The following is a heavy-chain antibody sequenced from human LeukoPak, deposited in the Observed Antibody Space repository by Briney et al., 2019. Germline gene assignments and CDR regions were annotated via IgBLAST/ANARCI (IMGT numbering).Heavy chain of an antibody. Sequence: GESLKISCKGAGYSFTNYWIGWVRQMPGKGLEWMGIIYPDDSDTRYSPSFQGQVTISADKSISTAYLQWSSLKASDTAMYYCARPTGYCSSTSCHGYLDYWGQGTLVTVSS. CDR1: GYSFTNYW. CDR2: IYPDDSDT. D-gene: IGHD2-2*01. V-gene: IGHV5-51*01. CDR3: ARPTGYCSSTSCHGYLDY. J-gene: IGHJ4*02.